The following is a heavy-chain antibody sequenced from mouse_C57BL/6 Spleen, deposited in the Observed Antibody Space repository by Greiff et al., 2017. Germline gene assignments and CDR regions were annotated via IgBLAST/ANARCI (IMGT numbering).Heavy chain of an antibody. J-gene: IGHJ3*01. Sequence: EVKLMESGGGLVKPGGSLKLSCAASGFTFSDYCMHWVRQAPEKGLEWVAYISSGSSTIYYADTVKGRFTLSRDNAKNTLFLQMTSLRSEDTAMYYCARRREYYGSSPAWFAFWGKGTLVTVS. CDR3: ARRREYYGSSPAWFAF. V-gene: IGHV5-17*01. D-gene: IGHD1-1*01. CDR2: ISSGSSTI. CDR1: GFTFSDYC.